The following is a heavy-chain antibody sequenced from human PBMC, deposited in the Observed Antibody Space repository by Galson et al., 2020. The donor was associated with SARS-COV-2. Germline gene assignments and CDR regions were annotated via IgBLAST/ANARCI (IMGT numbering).Heavy chain of an antibody. CDR2: ISYDGSNK. CDR3: ARDLLPTYGMDV. Sequence: GGSLRLSCAASGFTFSSYAMHWVRQAPGKGLEWVAVISYDGSNKYYADSVKGRFTISRDNSKNTLYLQMNSLRAEDTAVYYCARDLLPTYGMDVWGQGTTVTVSS. D-gene: IGHD3-22*01. J-gene: IGHJ6*02. CDR1: GFTFSSYA. V-gene: IGHV3-30*04.